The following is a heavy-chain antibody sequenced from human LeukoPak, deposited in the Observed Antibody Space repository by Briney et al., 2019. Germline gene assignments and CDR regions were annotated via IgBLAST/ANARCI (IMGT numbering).Heavy chain of an antibody. J-gene: IGHJ4*02. V-gene: IGHV3-30*02. CDR2: IRYDGSKK. D-gene: IGHD1-26*01. CDR3: AKDFSVKWVLLIGH. CDR1: GFSFSNYG. Sequence: GGSLRLSCAASGFSFSNYGMHWVRQAPGKGLEWVAFIRYDGSKKYYADSVKGRFTISRDKSKNTLSLQMNSLRAEDTAVYYCAKDFSVKWVLLIGHWGQGTLVTVSS.